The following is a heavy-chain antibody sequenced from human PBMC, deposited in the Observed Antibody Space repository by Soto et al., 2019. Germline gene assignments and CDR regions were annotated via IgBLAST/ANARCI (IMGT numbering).Heavy chain of an antibody. CDR2: ISYDGSNK. CDR3: AKSRTSGSYFYYFDY. J-gene: IGHJ4*02. CDR1: GFTFSSYG. Sequence: QVQLVESGGGVVQPGRSLRLSCAAPGFTFSSYGMHWVRQAPGKGLEWVAVISYDGSNKNYADSVKGRFTISRDNSKNTLYLQMNSLRAEDTAVYYCAKSRTSGSYFYYFDYWGQGTQVTVSS. D-gene: IGHD1-26*01. V-gene: IGHV3-30*18.